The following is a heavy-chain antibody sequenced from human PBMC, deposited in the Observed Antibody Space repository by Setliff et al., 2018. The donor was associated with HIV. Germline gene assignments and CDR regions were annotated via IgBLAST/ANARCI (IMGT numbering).Heavy chain of an antibody. Sequence: SETLSLTCTVSGGSISSGSYYWSWIRQPAGKGLEWIGHIYTSGSTNYNPPLKSRVTISVDTSKNQFSLKLSSVTAADTAVYYCATWGRNNWNYFSYWGQGTLVTVSS. CDR1: GGSISSGSYY. V-gene: IGHV4-61*09. CDR3: ATWGRNNWNYFSY. J-gene: IGHJ4*02. CDR2: IYTSGST. D-gene: IGHD1-20*01.